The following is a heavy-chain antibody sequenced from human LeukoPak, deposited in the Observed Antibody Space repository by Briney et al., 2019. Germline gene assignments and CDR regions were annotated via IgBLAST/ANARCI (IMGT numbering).Heavy chain of an antibody. CDR2: ISGSGGST. CDR1: GFTFSNYA. Sequence: GGSLRLSCAASGFTFSNYAMTWVRQAPGKGLEWVSAISGSGGSTYYADSVEGRFTISRDNSKNTLYLQMNSLRAEDTAVYYCAKDISGWYGSFAFDIWGQGTMVTVSS. V-gene: IGHV3-23*01. CDR3: AKDISGWYGSFAFDI. J-gene: IGHJ3*02. D-gene: IGHD6-19*01.